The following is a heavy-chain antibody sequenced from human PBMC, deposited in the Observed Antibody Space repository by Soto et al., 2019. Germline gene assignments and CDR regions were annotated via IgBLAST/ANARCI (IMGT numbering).Heavy chain of an antibody. V-gene: IGHV2-5*01. J-gene: IGHJ3*02. D-gene: IGHD6-6*01. Sequence: SGPTLVNPTQTLTLTCSFSGFSLRTSGVGVGWIRQSPGKALEWLALIYWSGDEHYRPSLKSRLSITKDTSKNHVVLIMTDMDPVDTATYYCARGLATLPVFAFDIWGQGTMVTVSS. CDR1: GFSLRTSGVG. CDR2: IYWSGDE. CDR3: ARGLATLPVFAFDI.